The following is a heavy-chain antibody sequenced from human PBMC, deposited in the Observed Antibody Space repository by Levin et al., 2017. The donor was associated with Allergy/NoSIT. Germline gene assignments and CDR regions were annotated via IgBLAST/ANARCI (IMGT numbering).Heavy chain of an antibody. J-gene: IGHJ4*02. V-gene: IGHV3-66*01. CDR3: ARDVFRIINDC. CDR2: IYSNGVT. CDR1: GFTVSNHQ. Sequence: GESLKISCAASGFTVSNHQMNWVRQFPGTGLEWVSLIYSNGVTNYADSVKGRFIISRDNSKNTLYLQMNSLRAEDTAIYYCARDVFRIINDCWGQGTLVTVSS. D-gene: IGHD3-10*01.